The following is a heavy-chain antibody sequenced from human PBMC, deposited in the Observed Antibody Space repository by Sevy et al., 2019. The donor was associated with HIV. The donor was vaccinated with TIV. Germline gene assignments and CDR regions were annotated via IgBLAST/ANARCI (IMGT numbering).Heavy chain of an antibody. Sequence: GESLKISCKGSGYSFTSYWIGWVRQMPGKGLEWMGIIYPGDSDTRYSPSFQGQVTISADKSISNAYLQWSSLKASDTAMYYCARTRSDSGSYTALAYYYYMDVWGKGTTVTV. CDR1: GYSFTSYW. CDR3: ARTRSDSGSYTALAYYYYMDV. CDR2: IYPGDSDT. V-gene: IGHV5-51*01. D-gene: IGHD1-26*01. J-gene: IGHJ6*03.